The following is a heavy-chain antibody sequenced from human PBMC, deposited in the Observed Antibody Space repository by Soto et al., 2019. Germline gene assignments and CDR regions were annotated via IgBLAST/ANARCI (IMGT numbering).Heavy chain of an antibody. CDR1: GYSLTRYW. CDR3: ARSGGEAYNWFGP. V-gene: IGHV5-51*01. D-gene: IGHD4-17*01. CDR2: IYPGDFDT. Sequence: GESRKISFKGSGYSLTRYWIGWVRQMPGKGLEWMGIIYPGDFDTRYSPSFQGQVTISADKSISTAYLQWSSLKASDTAMYYCARSGGEAYNWFGPWGQGTIVTVS. J-gene: IGHJ5*02.